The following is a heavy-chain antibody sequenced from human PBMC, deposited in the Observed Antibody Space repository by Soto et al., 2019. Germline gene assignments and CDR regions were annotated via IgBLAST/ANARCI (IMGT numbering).Heavy chain of an antibody. CDR3: AGGSDSLGW. CDR2: INPYNAKT. J-gene: IGHJ4*02. V-gene: IGHV1-18*01. CDR1: GYTFTNYG. D-gene: IGHD6-19*01. Sequence: QVQLVQSGAEVKKPGASVKVSCKASGYTFTNYGITWVRQAPGQGLERMGWINPYNAKTNSAQKFQGRVSMTTDTSSSTAYMECLSVRSDDTAIYYCAGGSDSLGWWGQGTLVTVSS.